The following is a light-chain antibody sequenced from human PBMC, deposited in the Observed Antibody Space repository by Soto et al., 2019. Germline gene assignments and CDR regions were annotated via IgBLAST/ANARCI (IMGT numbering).Light chain of an antibody. CDR1: SSNIGSNT. V-gene: IGLV1-44*01. CDR2: SNN. J-gene: IGLJ2*01. Sequence: QSVLTQPPSASGTPGQRVTISCSGSSSNIGSNTVNWYQQLPGTAPKLVIYSNNQRPSGVPYRFSGSKSGTSSSLAISGLHSEDEADYYCVAWDDSLNGYVVFGGGTELTVL. CDR3: VAWDDSLNGYVV.